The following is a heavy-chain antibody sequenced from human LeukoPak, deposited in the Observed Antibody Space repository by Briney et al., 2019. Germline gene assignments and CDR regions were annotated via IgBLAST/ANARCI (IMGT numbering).Heavy chain of an antibody. D-gene: IGHD2-2*01. J-gene: IGHJ4*02. CDR1: GFTFSSYW. Sequence: GGSLRLSCAASGFTFSSYWMSWVRQAPGKGLEWVANIKQDGSEKYYVDSVKGRFTISRDNAKNSLYLQMNSLRAEDTAVYYCARGAVPAAHCYFDYWGQGTLVTVSS. V-gene: IGHV3-7*01. CDR2: IKQDGSEK. CDR3: ARGAVPAAHCYFDY.